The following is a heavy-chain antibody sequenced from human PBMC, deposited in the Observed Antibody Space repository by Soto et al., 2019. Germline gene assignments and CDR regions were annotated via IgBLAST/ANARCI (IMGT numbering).Heavy chain of an antibody. CDR2: IDWDDDK. D-gene: IGHD1-1*01. CDR3: ARTLCSILTPTPPGMDV. J-gene: IGHJ6*02. V-gene: IGHV2-70*12. Sequence: SGPTLVNPTQTLTLTCTFSGFSLSTDGMCVSWIRQPPGQALEWLALIDWDDDKYYSPSLKTRLTISKDTSKNQVVLMMTNMDPVDPATYFCARTLCSILTPTPPGMDVSGPGITVTVSS. CDR1: GFSLSTDGMC.